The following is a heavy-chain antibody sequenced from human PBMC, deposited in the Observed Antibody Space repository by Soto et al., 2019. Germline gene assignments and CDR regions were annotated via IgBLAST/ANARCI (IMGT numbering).Heavy chain of an antibody. CDR2: IYYSGST. CDR1: GGSGISGGYY. V-gene: IGHV4-31*03. D-gene: IGHD5-12*01. CDR3: ARRSGIVATDHNWFDP. Sequence: TLSLTCTVSGGSGISGGYYWSWIRKHPGKGLEWIGYIYYSGSTYYNPSLKSRVTISVDTSKNQFSLKLSSVTAADTAVYYCARRSGIVATDHNWFDPWGQGTLVTVSS. J-gene: IGHJ5*02.